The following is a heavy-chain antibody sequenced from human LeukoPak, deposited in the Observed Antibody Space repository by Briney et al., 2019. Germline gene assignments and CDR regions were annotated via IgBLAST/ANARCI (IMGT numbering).Heavy chain of an antibody. V-gene: IGHV1-2*02. CDR2: INPNNGAT. CDR3: ARSPKNFDYMDV. J-gene: IGHJ6*03. Sequence: ASVKVSCKASGYTFTGYYMHWVRQAPGQGLEWMGWINPNNGATNYAQKFQGRVTMTRDTSISTAYMELSRVRPDDTAVYYCARSPKNFDYMDVWGKGTTVTVSS. CDR1: GYTFTGYY.